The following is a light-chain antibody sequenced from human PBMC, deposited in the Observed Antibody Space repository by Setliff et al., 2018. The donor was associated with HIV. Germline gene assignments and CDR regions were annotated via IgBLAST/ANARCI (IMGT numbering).Light chain of an antibody. J-gene: IGKJ2*01. CDR1: QSLLSSYNNKDY. CDR2: WAS. V-gene: IGKV4-1*01. CDR3: QQYYSVYT. Sequence: IAMTQSPDSLVVSLGERATINCKSSQSLLSSYNNKDYLAWYQVKPRQPPRLLIYWASTRESRVPDRFIGSGSETDFTLTISSLQAEDAAVYYCQQYYSVYTFGQGTKVDIK.